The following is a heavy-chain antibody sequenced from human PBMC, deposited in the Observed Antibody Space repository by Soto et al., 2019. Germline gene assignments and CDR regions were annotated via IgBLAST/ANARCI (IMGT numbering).Heavy chain of an antibody. J-gene: IGHJ4*02. CDR3: ARDGCITIFGVVPPDGHDY. CDR1: GFTFSSYS. Sequence: EVQLVESGGGLVQPGGSLRLSCAASGFTFSSYSMNWVRQAPGKGLEWVSYISSSSSTIYYADSVKGRFTISRDNAKNSLYLQMNSLRAEDTAVYYCARDGCITIFGVVPPDGHDYWGQGTLVTVSS. V-gene: IGHV3-48*01. D-gene: IGHD3-3*01. CDR2: ISSSSSTI.